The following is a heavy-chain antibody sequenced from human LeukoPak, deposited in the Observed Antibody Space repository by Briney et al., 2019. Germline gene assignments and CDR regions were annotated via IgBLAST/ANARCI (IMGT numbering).Heavy chain of an antibody. V-gene: IGHV1-46*01. Sequence: ASVKVSCKTSGYTFSRHYIHWVRQAPGQGLEWVGITNTSGATTRYGQNFKGRVTATRDTSTSTVYMEMSSLNSEDTAVYYCARAPSGFTYGPGDHWGQGTLVTVSS. CDR2: TNTSGATT. D-gene: IGHD5-18*01. CDR3: ARAPSGFTYGPGDH. CDR1: GYTFSRHY. J-gene: IGHJ4*02.